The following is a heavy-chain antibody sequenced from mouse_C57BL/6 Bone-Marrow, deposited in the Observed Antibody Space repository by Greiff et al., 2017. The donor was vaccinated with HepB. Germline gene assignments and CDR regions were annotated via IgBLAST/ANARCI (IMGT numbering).Heavy chain of an antibody. D-gene: IGHD2-4*01. Sequence: EVKLMESGGDLVKPGGSLKLSCAASGFTFSSYGMSWVRQTPDKRLEWVATISSGGSYTYYPDSVKGRFTISRDNAKNTLYLQMSSLKSEDTAMYYCARQLYYDYDDYFDYWGQGTTLTVSS. CDR1: GFTFSSYG. J-gene: IGHJ2*01. CDR2: ISSGGSYT. CDR3: ARQLYYDYDDYFDY. V-gene: IGHV5-6*01.